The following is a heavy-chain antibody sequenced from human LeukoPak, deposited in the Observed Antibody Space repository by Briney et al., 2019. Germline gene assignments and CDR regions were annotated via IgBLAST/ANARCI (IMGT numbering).Heavy chain of an antibody. CDR2: ISAYNGNT. CDR3: ARGGWDNWFDP. CDR1: GYIFPSYG. D-gene: IGHD1-26*01. Sequence: AASVTVSFTASGYIFPSYGITWVRQAPGQGLQWMGWISAYNGNTYYAQNFQGRVTMTTDTSTSTAYMELRSLRSDDTAVYYCARGGWDNWFDPWGQGTLVTVSS. V-gene: IGHV1-18*01. J-gene: IGHJ5*02.